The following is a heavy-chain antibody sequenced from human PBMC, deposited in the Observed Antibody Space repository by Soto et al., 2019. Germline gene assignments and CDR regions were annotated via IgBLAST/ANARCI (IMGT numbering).Heavy chain of an antibody. CDR3: ARGHSGYAYDY. Sequence: EVQLVETGGGLIQPGGSLRLSCAASGFTVSSNYMSWVRQAPGKGLEWVSVIYSGGSTYYADSVKGRLTISRDNSKNTLYLQMNSLRAEDTAVYYCARGHSGYAYDYWGQGTLVTVSS. CDR2: IYSGGST. D-gene: IGHD5-12*01. V-gene: IGHV3-53*02. CDR1: GFTVSSNY. J-gene: IGHJ4*02.